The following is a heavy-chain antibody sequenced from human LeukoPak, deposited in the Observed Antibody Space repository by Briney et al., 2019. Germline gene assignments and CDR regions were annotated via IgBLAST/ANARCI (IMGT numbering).Heavy chain of an antibody. J-gene: IGHJ3*01. CDR2: VDSDGSDT. CDR3: ARGGLGHGFDV. Sequence: PGGSLRLSCAASGFTFRTYWMHWVRQAPGKGLVWASRVDSDGSDTIYADSVRGRFTVSRDNAKNTVFLQMNSLRVEDTAVYYCARGGLGHGFDVWGQGTMVTVSS. CDR1: GFTFRTYW. D-gene: IGHD3-16*01. V-gene: IGHV3-74*01.